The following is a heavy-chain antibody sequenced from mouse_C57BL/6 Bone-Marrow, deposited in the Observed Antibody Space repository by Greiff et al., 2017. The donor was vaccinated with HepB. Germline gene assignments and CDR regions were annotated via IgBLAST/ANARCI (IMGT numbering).Heavy chain of an antibody. V-gene: IGHV5-6*02. CDR1: GFTFSSYG. CDR3: ARRYDYDDAMDY. Sequence: EVKLQESGGDLVKPGGSLKLSCAASGFTFSSYGMSWVRQTPDKRLEWVATISSGGSYTYYPDSVKGRFTISRDNAKNTLYLQMSSLKSEDTAMYYCARRYDYDDAMDYWGQGTSVTVSS. CDR2: ISSGGSYT. J-gene: IGHJ4*01. D-gene: IGHD2-4*01.